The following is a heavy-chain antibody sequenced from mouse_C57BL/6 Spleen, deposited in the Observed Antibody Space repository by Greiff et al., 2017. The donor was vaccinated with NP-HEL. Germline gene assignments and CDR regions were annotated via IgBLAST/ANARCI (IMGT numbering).Heavy chain of an antibody. J-gene: IGHJ1*03. CDR2: INPNNGGT. D-gene: IGHD2-4*01. CDR3: ARRGTSTMIRYFDV. V-gene: IGHV1-18*01. Sequence: VQLKQSGPELVKPGASVKIPCKASGYTFTDYNMDWVKQSHGKSLEWIGDINPNNGGTIYNQKFKGKATLTVDKSSSTAYMELRSLTSEDTAVYYCARRGTSTMIRYFDVWGTGTTVTVSS. CDR1: GYTFTDYN.